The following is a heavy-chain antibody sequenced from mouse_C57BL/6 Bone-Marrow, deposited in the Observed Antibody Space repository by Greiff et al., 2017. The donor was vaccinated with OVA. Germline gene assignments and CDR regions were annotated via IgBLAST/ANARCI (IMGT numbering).Heavy chain of an antibody. CDR2: IRNKANGYTT. CDR1: GFTFTDYY. CDR3: AKGGSLYFDY. Sequence: EVKVVESGGGLVQPGGSLSLSCAAPGFTFTDYYMSWVRQPPGKALEWLGFIRNKANGYTTEYSASVKGRFTISRDNSQSILYLQMNALRAEDSATYYCAKGGSLYFDYWGQGTTLTVSS. J-gene: IGHJ2*01. V-gene: IGHV7-3*01.